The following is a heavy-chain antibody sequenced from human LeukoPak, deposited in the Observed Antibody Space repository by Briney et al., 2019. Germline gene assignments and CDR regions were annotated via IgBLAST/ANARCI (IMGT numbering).Heavy chain of an antibody. CDR1: GYTFTSYG. Sequence: GSVKVSCKASGYTFTSYGIGWVRQAPGQGLEWMGWISAYNGNTNYAQKLQGRVTMTTDTSTSTAYMELRSLRSDDTAVYYCAREGYYDSSGYSWDYWGQGTLVTVSS. D-gene: IGHD3-22*01. J-gene: IGHJ4*02. CDR2: ISAYNGNT. V-gene: IGHV1-18*01. CDR3: AREGYYDSSGYSWDY.